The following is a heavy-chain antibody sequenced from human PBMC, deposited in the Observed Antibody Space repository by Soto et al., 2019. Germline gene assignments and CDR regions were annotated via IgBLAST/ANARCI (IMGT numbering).Heavy chain of an antibody. CDR3: ARWFYYGSGSYYEYYYYGMDV. V-gene: IGHV4-34*01. J-gene: IGHJ6*02. CDR2: INHSGST. D-gene: IGHD3-10*01. Sequence: SETLSLTCAVYGGSFSGYYWSWIRQPPGKGLEWIGEINHSGSTNYNPSLKSRVTISVDTSKNQFSLKLSSVTAADTAVYYCARWFYYGSGSYYEYYYYGMDVWGQGTTVSVSS. CDR1: GGSFSGYY.